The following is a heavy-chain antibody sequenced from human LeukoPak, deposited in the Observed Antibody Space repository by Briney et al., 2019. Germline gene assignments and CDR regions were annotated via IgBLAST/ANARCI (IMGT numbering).Heavy chain of an antibody. V-gene: IGHV3-23*01. D-gene: IGHD3-22*01. CDR3: AKDREGYDSSGYYLFHY. Sequence: GGSLRLSCAASGFTFSSYAMSWVRQAPGKGLEWVSAISGSGGSTYYADSVKGRFTISRDNSKNTLYLQMNSLRAEDTAVYYCAKDREGYDSSGYYLFHYWGQGTLVTVSS. CDR1: GFTFSSYA. J-gene: IGHJ4*02. CDR2: ISGSGGST.